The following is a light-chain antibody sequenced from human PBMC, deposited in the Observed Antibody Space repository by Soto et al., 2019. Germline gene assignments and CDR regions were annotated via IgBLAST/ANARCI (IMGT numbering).Light chain of an antibody. J-gene: IGKJ4*01. CDR1: QSVSSN. V-gene: IGKV3-15*01. CDR2: GAS. CDR3: QQYYHWPPV. Sequence: EIVMTQSPATLSASPGERATLSCRASQSVSSNLAWYQQKPGQAPRLLIYGASTRATGIPARFSGSGSGTEFTFTISSLQSEDFAVYYCQQYYHWPPVFGGGTKVEIK.